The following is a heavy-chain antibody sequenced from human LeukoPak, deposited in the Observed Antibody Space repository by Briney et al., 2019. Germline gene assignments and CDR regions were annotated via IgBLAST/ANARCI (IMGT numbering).Heavy chain of an antibody. Sequence: ASVKVSCKVSGYTLTELSMHWVRQAPGKGLEWMGGFDPEDGETIYAQKFQGRVTMTEDTSTDTAYMELSSLRSEDTAVYYCATTVVVPAAPGFDYWGQGTLVTVSS. V-gene: IGHV1-24*01. D-gene: IGHD2-2*01. CDR1: GYTLTELS. J-gene: IGHJ4*02. CDR2: FDPEDGET. CDR3: ATTVVVPAAPGFDY.